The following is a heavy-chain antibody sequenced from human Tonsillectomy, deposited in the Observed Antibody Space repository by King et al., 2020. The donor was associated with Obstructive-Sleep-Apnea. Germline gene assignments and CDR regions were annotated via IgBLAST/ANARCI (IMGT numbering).Heavy chain of an antibody. CDR1: GFTFSSHS. CDR2: ISNGGDLV. D-gene: IGHD2-21*01. J-gene: IGHJ2*01. CDR3: ARDRKDCSTQAASGYFDL. V-gene: IGHV3-48*01. Sequence: VQLVESGGGLIQPGGSLRLSCDASGFTFSSHSMNWVRQAPGKGLEWVSYISNGGDLVFYADSVKGRFTISRDNAKMSLYLQMDSLRAEDTAVYYCARDRKDCSTQAASGYFDLWGRGTLVIV.